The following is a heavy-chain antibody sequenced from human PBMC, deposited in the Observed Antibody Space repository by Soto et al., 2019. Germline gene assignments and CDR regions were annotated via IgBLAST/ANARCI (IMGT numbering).Heavy chain of an antibody. CDR2: IYYSGST. CDR3: ARHLHIAAAGIFYYYYMDV. Sequence: SETLSLTCTVSGGSISSSSYYWGWIRQPPGKGLEWIGSIYYSGSTYYNPSLKSRVTISVDTSKNQFSLKLSSVTAADTAVYYCARHLHIAAAGIFYYYYMDVRGKGTTVTVSS. CDR1: GGSISSSSYY. V-gene: IGHV4-39*01. D-gene: IGHD6-13*01. J-gene: IGHJ6*03.